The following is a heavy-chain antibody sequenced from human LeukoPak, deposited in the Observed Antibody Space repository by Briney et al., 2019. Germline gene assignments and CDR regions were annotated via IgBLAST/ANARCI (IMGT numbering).Heavy chain of an antibody. CDR1: GGSISSYY. CDR3: AWTEDWFDP. J-gene: IGHJ5*02. D-gene: IGHD1-14*01. Sequence: PSETLSPTCTVSGGSISSYYWSWLRQPPGKGLEWIGYIYYSGSTNYNPSLRSRVTISVDTSKNQFSLKLSSVTAADTAVYYCAWTEDWFDPWGQGTLVTVSS. CDR2: IYYSGST. V-gene: IGHV4-59*01.